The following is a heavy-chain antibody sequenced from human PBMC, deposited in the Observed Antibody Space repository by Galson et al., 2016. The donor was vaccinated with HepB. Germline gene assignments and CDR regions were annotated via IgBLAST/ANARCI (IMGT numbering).Heavy chain of an antibody. V-gene: IGHV3-21*01. D-gene: IGHD2-2*01. J-gene: IGHJ5*02. CDR2: ISRSSSYT. CDR1: GLTFSSYS. CDR3: ARQQYQLLLVWFDL. Sequence: SPRLSCAASGLTFSSYSMNWVLQAPGKGLEWVSSISRSSSYTYYPDSVKGRFTISSDHAKNSLYLQMNSLTAEDTAVYYCARQQYQLLLVWFDLWGQGTLVTVSS.